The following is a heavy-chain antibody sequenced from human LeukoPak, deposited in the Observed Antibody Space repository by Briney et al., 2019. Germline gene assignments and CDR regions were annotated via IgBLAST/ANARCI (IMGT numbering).Heavy chain of an antibody. D-gene: IGHD6-13*01. V-gene: IGHV3-43D*03. CDR2: INWNGLSA. Sequence: GGSLRLSCAAFGFTFDAYAIHWVRQAPGKGLEWVCLINWNGLSAYYSDSVKGRFTISRDDSKNSLYLQMNSLRIEDTALYYCAKDRSIAAAGVDYWGQGTLVTVSS. J-gene: IGHJ4*02. CDR3: AKDRSIAAAGVDY. CDR1: GFTFDAYA.